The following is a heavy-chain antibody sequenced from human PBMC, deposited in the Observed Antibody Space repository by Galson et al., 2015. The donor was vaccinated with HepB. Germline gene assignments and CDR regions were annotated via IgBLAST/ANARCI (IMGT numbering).Heavy chain of an antibody. Sequence: SVKVSCKASGYTFTSYPMNWVRQAPGQGLEWVGWINTNTGNPTYAQGFTGRFVFSLDTSVSTAYLQISSLKAEDTAVYYCARLPYCSSTSCYHYWGQGTLVTVSS. CDR1: GYTFTSYP. CDR3: ARLPYCSSTSCYHY. V-gene: IGHV7-4-1*02. CDR2: INTNTGNP. D-gene: IGHD2-2*01. J-gene: IGHJ4*02.